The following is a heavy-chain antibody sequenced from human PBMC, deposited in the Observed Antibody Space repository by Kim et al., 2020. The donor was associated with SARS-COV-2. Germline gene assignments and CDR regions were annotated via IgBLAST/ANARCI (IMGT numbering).Heavy chain of an antibody. V-gene: IGHV3-74*01. CDR2: ISSDGLSI. J-gene: IGHJ4*02. CDR1: GFTFSSYW. CDR3: ARDTGVRGLY. D-gene: IGHD3-10*01. Sequence: GGSLRLSCAASGFTFSSYWMHWVRQAPGKGLVWVSRISSDGLSINYADSVKGRFTISRDNVKNMVYLHVNTLRAEDTAVYYCARDTGVRGLYWGRGTLVTVPS.